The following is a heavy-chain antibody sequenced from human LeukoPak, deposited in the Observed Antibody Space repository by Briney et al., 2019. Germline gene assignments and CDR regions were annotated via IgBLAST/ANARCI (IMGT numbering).Heavy chain of an antibody. D-gene: IGHD6-6*01. CDR2: IYHSGST. J-gene: IGHJ4*02. CDR3: ARGNLRAAPYFDY. Sequence: PSQTLSLTCAVSGGSISSGGYSWSWVRQPPGKGLEWIGYIYHSGSTYYNPSLKSRVTISVDRSKNQFSLKLSSATAADTAVYYCARGNLRAAPYFDYWGQGTLVTVSS. CDR1: GGSISSGGYS. V-gene: IGHV4-30-2*01.